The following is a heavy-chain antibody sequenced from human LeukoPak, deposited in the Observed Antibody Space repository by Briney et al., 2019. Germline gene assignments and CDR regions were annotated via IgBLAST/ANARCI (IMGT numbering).Heavy chain of an antibody. J-gene: IGHJ4*02. V-gene: IGHV4-61*08. CDR1: GASISSGGYS. Sequence: SETLSLTCAVSGASISSGGYSWTWIRQPPGKGLEWIGYIYYSGSTNYNPSLKSRVTISVDTSKNQFSLKLSSVTAADTAVYYCARDATDYGDYEFDYWGQGTLVTVSS. CDR2: IYYSGST. CDR3: ARDATDYGDYEFDY. D-gene: IGHD4-17*01.